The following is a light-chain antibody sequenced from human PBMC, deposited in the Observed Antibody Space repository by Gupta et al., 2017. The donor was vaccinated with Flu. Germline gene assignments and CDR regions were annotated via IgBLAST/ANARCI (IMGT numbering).Light chain of an antibody. CDR3: MQGAHWPWT. CDR1: QGLVYSDGNTY. Sequence: DVVMTQSPLSLSVTLGQPASISCRSSQGLVYSDGNTYLHWFQQRPGQTPRRLIHLVSSRDSGVPDRFSGSGSGTDFTLKISRVEAEDVGIYFCMQGAHWPWTFGQGTKVEVK. J-gene: IGKJ1*01. CDR2: LVS. V-gene: IGKV2-30*01.